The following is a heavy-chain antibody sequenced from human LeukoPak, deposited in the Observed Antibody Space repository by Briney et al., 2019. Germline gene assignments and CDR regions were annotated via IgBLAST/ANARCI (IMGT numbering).Heavy chain of an antibody. D-gene: IGHD7-27*01. CDR2: IRSSGGTI. CDR1: GFTVSSNY. J-gene: IGHJ4*02. Sequence: GGSLRLSCAASGFTVSSNYMSWVRQAPGKGLEWVSYIRSSGGTIYYADSVKGRFTISRDNAKNSLYLQMNSLRAEDTAVYYCARDTNWGLDYWGQGTPVTVSS. CDR3: ARDTNWGLDY. V-gene: IGHV3-11*04.